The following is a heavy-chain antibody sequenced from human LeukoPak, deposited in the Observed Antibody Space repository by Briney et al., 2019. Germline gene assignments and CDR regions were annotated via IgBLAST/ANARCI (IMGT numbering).Heavy chain of an antibody. CDR3: AKTDSSSWDAIFDY. Sequence: GESLKISFQGSGYRFTSYWIGWVRQMPGKGLVWMGIFYPGDSDTRYSPTFQGPVTISADKSISTAYLQWSSLKASDTALYYCAKTDSSSWDAIFDYWGQGTLVTVSS. J-gene: IGHJ4*02. CDR2: FYPGDSDT. D-gene: IGHD6-13*01. CDR1: GYRFTSYW. V-gene: IGHV5-51*01.